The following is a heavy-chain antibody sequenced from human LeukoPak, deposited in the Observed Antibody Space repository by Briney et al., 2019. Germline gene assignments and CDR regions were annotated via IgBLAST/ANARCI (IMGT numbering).Heavy chain of an antibody. CDR1: GYTFTGYY. D-gene: IGHD3-10*01. CDR3: ASPKDDSYSGLDY. V-gene: IGHV1-2*02. CDR2: INPNSGGT. J-gene: IGHJ4*02. Sequence: ASVKVSCKASGYTFTGYYMHWVRQAPGQGLEWMGWINPNSGGTNYAQNFQGRVTMTRDTSISTAYMELSRLRSDDTAVYYCASPKDDSYSGLDYWGQGTLVTVSS.